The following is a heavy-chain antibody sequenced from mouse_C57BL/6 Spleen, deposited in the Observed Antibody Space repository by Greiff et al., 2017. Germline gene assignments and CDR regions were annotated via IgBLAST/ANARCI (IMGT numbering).Heavy chain of an antibody. D-gene: IGHD3-2*02. J-gene: IGHJ3*01. V-gene: IGHV1-7*01. CDR1: GYTFTSYW. CDR3: AKTAQATGFAD. Sequence: QVQLQQSGAELAKPGASVKLSCKASGYTFTSYWMHWVKQRPGQGLEWIGYINPSSGYTKYNQKFKDKATLTADKSSSTAYMQLSSLTYEDSAVYYCAKTAQATGFADWGQGTLVTVSA. CDR2: INPSSGYT.